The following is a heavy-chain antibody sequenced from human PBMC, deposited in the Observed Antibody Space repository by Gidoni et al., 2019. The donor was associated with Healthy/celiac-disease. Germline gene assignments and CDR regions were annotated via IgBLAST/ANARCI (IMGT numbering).Heavy chain of an antibody. V-gene: IGHV3-48*02. Sequence: EVQLVESGGGLVQPGGSLRLSCAASGFTFSSYSMNWVRQAPGKGREWVSYISSSSSTIYYADSVKGRFTISRDNAKNSLYLQMNSLRDEDTAVYYCARDRSSSWPGEGDYWGQGTLVTVSS. CDR2: ISSSSSTI. CDR1: GFTFSSYS. D-gene: IGHD6-13*01. CDR3: ARDRSSSWPGEGDY. J-gene: IGHJ4*02.